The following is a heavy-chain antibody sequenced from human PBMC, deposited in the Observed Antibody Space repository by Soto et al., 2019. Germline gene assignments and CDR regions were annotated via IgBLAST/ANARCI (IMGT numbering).Heavy chain of an antibody. CDR2: IYHSGST. D-gene: IGHD3-10*01. V-gene: IGHV4-30-2*01. CDR1: GGSISSGGYS. Sequence: SETLSLTCAVSGGSISSGGYSWSWIRQPPGKGLEWIGYIYHSGSTYYNPSLKSRVTISVDRSKNQFSLKLSSVTAADTAVYYCARCIRGVIRSDPWGQGTLVTVSS. J-gene: IGHJ5*02. CDR3: ARCIRGVIRSDP.